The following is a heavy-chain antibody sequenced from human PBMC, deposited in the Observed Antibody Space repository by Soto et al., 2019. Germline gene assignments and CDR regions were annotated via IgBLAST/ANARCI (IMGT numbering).Heavy chain of an antibody. J-gene: IGHJ5*02. CDR2: ISWNSGII. D-gene: IGHD2-2*01. CDR1: GFTFDDYA. V-gene: IGHV3-9*01. CDR3: PRGGYCTNSNCYHSWVDP. Sequence: EVQLVESGGALVQPGRSLRLSCAASGFTFDDYAMHWVRQAPGKGLEWGSGISWNSGIIGYADSVKGRFTISRDNAKNSLYLQMNGLRAEDTALYYCPRGGYCTNSNCYHSWVDPWGQGTLVSVSS.